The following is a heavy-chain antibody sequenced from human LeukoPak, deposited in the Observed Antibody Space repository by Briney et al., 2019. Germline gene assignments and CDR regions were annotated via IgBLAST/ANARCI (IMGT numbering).Heavy chain of an antibody. V-gene: IGHV4-30-2*01. Sequence: PSQTLSLTCDVSGGSISSGLYSWSWIRQPLGKGLEWIGYIYHTGSTYYNPSLKSRVTISVDTSKNQFSLRLSSVTAADTAVYYCARLQYCSGTSCYWFDPWGQGTLVTVSS. CDR3: ARLQYCSGTSCYWFDP. CDR1: GGSISSGLYS. J-gene: IGHJ5*02. CDR2: IYHTGST. D-gene: IGHD2-2*01.